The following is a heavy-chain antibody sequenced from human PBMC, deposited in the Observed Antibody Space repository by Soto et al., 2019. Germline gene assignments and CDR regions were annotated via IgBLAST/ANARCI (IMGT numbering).Heavy chain of an antibody. Sequence: SQTLPLTCAISGDSVSSNSAAWNWIRQSPSRGLEWLGRTYYRSKWYNDYAVSLKSRITINPDTSKNQFSLQLNSVTPEYTAVYYCARDPYAYGSGTYYYGMDVWGQGTTVTVSS. CDR3: ARDPYAYGSGTYYYGMDV. J-gene: IGHJ6*02. V-gene: IGHV6-1*01. CDR1: GDSVSSNSAA. D-gene: IGHD3-10*01. CDR2: TYYRSKWYN.